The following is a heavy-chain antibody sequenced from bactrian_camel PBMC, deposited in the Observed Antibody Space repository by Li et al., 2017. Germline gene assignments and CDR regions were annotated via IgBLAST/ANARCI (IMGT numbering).Heavy chain of an antibody. Sequence: DVQLVESGGGLVQPGGSLTLSCVASGYTHSSSCLGWFREAPGKEREGVAAIYGGVTTYYTNSVKGRFTISQDNAKSTVYLQMNSLKPEDTAVYYCAADRDRVGRRCEQGDPGHRL. CDR1: GYTHSSSC. J-gene: IGHJ4*01. V-gene: IGHV3S10*01. CDR2: IYGGVTT. D-gene: IGHD3*01.